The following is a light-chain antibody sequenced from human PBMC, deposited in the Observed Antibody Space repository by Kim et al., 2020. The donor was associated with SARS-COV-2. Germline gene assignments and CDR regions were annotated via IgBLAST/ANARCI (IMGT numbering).Light chain of an antibody. CDR2: RNN. J-gene: IGLJ3*02. V-gene: IGLV1-47*01. CDR3: AAWDDSLSGWV. Sequence: GQRVTISCSGSSSNIGSNYVYWYQQLPGTAPKLLIYRNNQRPSGVPDRFSGSKSGTSASLAISGLRGEDEADYYCAAWDDSLSGWVFGGGTKLTVL. CDR1: SSNIGSNY.